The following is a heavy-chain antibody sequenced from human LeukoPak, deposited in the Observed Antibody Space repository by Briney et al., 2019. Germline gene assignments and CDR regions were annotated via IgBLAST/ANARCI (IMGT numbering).Heavy chain of an antibody. CDR1: GGSFSGYY. J-gene: IGHJ4*02. CDR2: INHSGST. V-gene: IGHV4-34*01. D-gene: IGHD6-19*01. Sequence: SETLSLTCAVYGGSFSGYYWSWLRQPPGKGLEWIGEINHSGSTNYNPSLKSRVTISVDTSEHQFSLNLRSVTAADTAVYLCATIAVAGPFDYWGQGTLVTVSS. CDR3: ATIAVAGPFDY.